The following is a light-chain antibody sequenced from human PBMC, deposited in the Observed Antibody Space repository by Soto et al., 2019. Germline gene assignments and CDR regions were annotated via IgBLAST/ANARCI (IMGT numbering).Light chain of an antibody. J-gene: IGKJ3*01. CDR1: QGIRSD. CDR2: AAS. CDR3: LQHNSYPFT. Sequence: IQLTQSPSSLSASVGDRVTITCRASQGIRSDLGWFQQKPGKAPKRLIYAASTLESGVPSRFSGSRSGTEFTLTISSLQPEDFATYYCLQHNSYPFTFGPGTKVDIK. V-gene: IGKV1-17*01.